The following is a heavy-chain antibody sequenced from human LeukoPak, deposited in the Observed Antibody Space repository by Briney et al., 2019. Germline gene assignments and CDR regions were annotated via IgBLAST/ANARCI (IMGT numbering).Heavy chain of an antibody. CDR2: ISSSGSTI. Sequence: GGSLRLTCAASGFTFSNYWMTWVRQAPGKGLEWVSYISSSGSTIYYADSVKGRFTISRDNAKNSLYLQMNSLRAEDTAVYYCATGHYYGSGGWGQGTLITVSS. J-gene: IGHJ4*02. CDR1: GFTFSNYW. D-gene: IGHD3-10*01. CDR3: ATGHYYGSGG. V-gene: IGHV3-11*01.